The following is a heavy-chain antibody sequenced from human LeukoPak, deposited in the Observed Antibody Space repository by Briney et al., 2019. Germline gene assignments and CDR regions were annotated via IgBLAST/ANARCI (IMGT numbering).Heavy chain of an antibody. Sequence: SETLSLXCAVYGGSFSGYYWSWIRQPAGKGLEWIGRIYTSGSTNYNPSLKSRVTISVDTSKNQFSLKLSSVTAADTAVYYCAGGPYDSSGYYYGHRWFDPWGQGTLVTVSS. CDR1: GGSFSGYY. CDR2: IYTSGST. D-gene: IGHD3-22*01. CDR3: AGGPYDSSGYYYGHRWFDP. J-gene: IGHJ5*02. V-gene: IGHV4-59*10.